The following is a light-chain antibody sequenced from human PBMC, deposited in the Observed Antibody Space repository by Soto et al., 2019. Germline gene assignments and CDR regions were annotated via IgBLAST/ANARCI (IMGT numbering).Light chain of an antibody. CDR1: SSDVGGYNY. CDR3: CSYAGSYPFV. Sequence: QSVLTQPRSVSRSPGQSVTISCTGTSSDVGGYNYVSWYQHHPGKAPKLMIYDVDKRPSGVPGRFSGSKSGNTASLTISGLQAEDEADYYCCSYAGSYPFVFGTGTKVTVL. J-gene: IGLJ1*01. V-gene: IGLV2-11*01. CDR2: DVD.